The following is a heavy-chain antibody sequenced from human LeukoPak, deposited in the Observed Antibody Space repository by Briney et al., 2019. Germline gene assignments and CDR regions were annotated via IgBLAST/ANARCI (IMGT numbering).Heavy chain of an antibody. CDR3: ASYYDSSGYNWFDP. V-gene: IGHV1-69*13. Sequence: SVKVSCKASGGTFSSYAISWVRQDPGQGLEWMGGIIPIFGTANYAQKFQGRVTITADESTSTAYMELSSLRSEDTAVYYCASYYDSSGYNWFDPWGQGTLVTVSS. J-gene: IGHJ5*02. CDR2: IIPIFGTA. CDR1: GGTFSSYA. D-gene: IGHD3-22*01.